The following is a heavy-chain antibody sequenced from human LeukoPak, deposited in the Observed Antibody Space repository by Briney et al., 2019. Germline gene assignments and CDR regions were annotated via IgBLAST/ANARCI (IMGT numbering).Heavy chain of an antibody. CDR2: IKQDGSEK. CDR1: GFTFSSYG. D-gene: IGHD5-24*01. Sequence: GGSLRLSCAASGFTFSSYGMHWVRQAPGKGLEWVANIKQDGSEKYYVDSVKGRFTISRDNAKNSLYLQMNSLRAEDTAVYYCARDRMATMLFDYWGQGTLVTVSS. J-gene: IGHJ4*02. V-gene: IGHV3-7*01. CDR3: ARDRMATMLFDY.